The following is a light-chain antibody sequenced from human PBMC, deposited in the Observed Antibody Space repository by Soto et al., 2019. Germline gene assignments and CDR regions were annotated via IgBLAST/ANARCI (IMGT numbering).Light chain of an antibody. Sequence: DSVLTQTPVTLPLSPGDRATLCCKASETVSSYLLWYQQKPGQXPRXXIYDASERATGIPARFSGSGSETDFTLTISSLEPEDFGVYYGLHRINWPLTFGQGTRLEIK. CDR3: LHRINWPLT. V-gene: IGKV3-11*01. CDR2: DAS. J-gene: IGKJ5*01. CDR1: ETVSSY.